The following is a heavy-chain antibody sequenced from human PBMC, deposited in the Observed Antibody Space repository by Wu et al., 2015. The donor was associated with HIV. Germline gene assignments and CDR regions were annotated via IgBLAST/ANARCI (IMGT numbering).Heavy chain of an antibody. CDR3: ARELEDPAIMVRAGFDP. CDR2: IIPIFGTA. J-gene: IGHJ5*02. V-gene: IGHV1-69*05. Sequence: QVQLVQSGAEVKKPGSSVKVSCKASGGTLSSYAISWVRQAPGQGLEWMGGIIPIFGTANYAQKFQGRVRITSDVYTGTVYMELRSLRSEDTAIYYCARELEDPAIMVRAGFDPWGQGTLVTVSS. D-gene: IGHD3-10*01. CDR1: GGTLSSYA.